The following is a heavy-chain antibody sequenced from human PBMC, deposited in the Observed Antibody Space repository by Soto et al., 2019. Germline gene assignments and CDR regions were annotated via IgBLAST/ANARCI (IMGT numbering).Heavy chain of an antibody. J-gene: IGHJ4*02. V-gene: IGHV4-39*02. Sequence: PSETLSLTCTVSGGSISSSSYYWGWIRQPPGKGLEWIGNIYYSGSTYYNPSLKSRVTISVDTSKNQFSLNLSSVTAADTAVYYCARDDPKLLLDYWGQGTLVTVSS. D-gene: IGHD2-15*01. CDR3: ARDDPKLLLDY. CDR1: GGSISSSSYY. CDR2: IYYSGST.